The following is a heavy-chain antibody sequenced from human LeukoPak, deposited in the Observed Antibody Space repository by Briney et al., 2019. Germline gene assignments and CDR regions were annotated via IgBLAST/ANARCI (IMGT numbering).Heavy chain of an antibody. CDR1: GSTLSTGYY. V-gene: IGHV4-38-2*01. D-gene: IGHD2-15*01. Sequence: SETLSLTCAVSGSTLSTGYYWGWIRQPPGKGLEWIGTIHHGGNTYYNPSLKSRVTISVDTSKNQFSLNLSSVTAADTAVYYCAKRGNRWYFDHWGQGTLVTVSS. CDR3: AKRGNRWYFDH. J-gene: IGHJ4*02. CDR2: IHHGGNT.